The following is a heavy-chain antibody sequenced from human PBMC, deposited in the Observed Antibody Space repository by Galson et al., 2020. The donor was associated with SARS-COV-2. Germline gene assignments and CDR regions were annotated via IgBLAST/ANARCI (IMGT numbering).Heavy chain of an antibody. V-gene: IGHV4-30-2*01. CDR2: ISHSRGT. CDR3: ARLHYGEYAPEAFDI. Sequence: SETLSLTCAVSGTSISRGSYPWNWLRQPPGKGLEWIGYISHSRGTYYNPYLKSRVTISGDRSKNQFSLRLSSVTAADTAVYYCARLHYGEYAPEAFDIWGPGTRVTVAS. CDR1: GTSISRGSYP. D-gene: IGHD4-17*01. J-gene: IGHJ3*02.